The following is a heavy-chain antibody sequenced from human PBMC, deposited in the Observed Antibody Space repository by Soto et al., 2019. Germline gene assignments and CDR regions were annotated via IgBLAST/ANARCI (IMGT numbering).Heavy chain of an antibody. Sequence: QVQLVESGGGVVQPGRSLRLSCAASGFIFKHHAMHWVRQAAGKGLEWVAQIWYDGSHTYYTDSVKGRFTISRDNLKDMVYLQMDSRRAEDTAVYYCARDGQQLAPYAMDVWGQGTTVTVSS. V-gene: IGHV3-33*01. D-gene: IGHD1-1*01. CDR3: ARDGQQLAPYAMDV. CDR1: GFIFKHHA. CDR2: IWYDGSHT. J-gene: IGHJ6*02.